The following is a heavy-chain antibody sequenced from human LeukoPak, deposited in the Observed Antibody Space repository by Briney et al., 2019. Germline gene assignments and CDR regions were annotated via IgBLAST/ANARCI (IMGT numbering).Heavy chain of an antibody. CDR3: ARRPVDYYDSSGYYSLYYGMDV. Sequence: GGSLRLSCAASGFTFSSYWMHWVRQAPGKGLVWVSRINSDGSSTSYADSVKGRFTISRDNAKNTLYLQMNSLRAEDTAVYYRARRPVDYYDSSGYYSLYYGMDVWGQGTTVTVSS. V-gene: IGHV3-74*01. J-gene: IGHJ6*02. CDR2: INSDGSST. CDR1: GFTFSSYW. D-gene: IGHD3-22*01.